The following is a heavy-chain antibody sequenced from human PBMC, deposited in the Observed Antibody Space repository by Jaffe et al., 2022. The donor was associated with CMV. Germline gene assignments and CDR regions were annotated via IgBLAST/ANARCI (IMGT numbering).Heavy chain of an antibody. CDR3: ARDDRSSSFGY. CDR1: GGSISSYY. CDR2: IYYSGST. Sequence: QVQLQESGPGLVKPSETLSLTCTVSGGSISSYYWSWIRQPPGKGLEWIGYIYYSGSTNYNPSLKSRVTISVDTSKNQFSLKLSSVTAADTAVYYCARDDRSSSFGYWGQGTLVTVSS. J-gene: IGHJ4*02. D-gene: IGHD6-13*01. V-gene: IGHV4-59*01.